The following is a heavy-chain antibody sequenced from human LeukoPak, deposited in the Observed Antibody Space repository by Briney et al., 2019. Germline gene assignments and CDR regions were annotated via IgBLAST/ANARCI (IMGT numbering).Heavy chain of an antibody. Sequence: SSETLSLTCAVYGGSFSGYYWSWIRQPPGKGLEWIGYIYYSGSTNYNPSLKSRVTISVDTSKNQFSLKLSSVTAADTAVYYCARAKAARPNWFDPWGQGTLVTVSS. V-gene: IGHV4-59*01. CDR3: ARAKAARPNWFDP. CDR1: GGSFSGYY. D-gene: IGHD6-6*01. CDR2: IYYSGST. J-gene: IGHJ5*02.